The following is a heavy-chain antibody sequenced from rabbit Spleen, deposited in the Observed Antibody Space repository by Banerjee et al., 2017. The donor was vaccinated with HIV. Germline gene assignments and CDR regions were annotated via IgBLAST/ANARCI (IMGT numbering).Heavy chain of an antibody. Sequence: QSLEESGGDLVKPGASLTLTCTASGFSFSSSDYMCWVRQAPGKGLEWISCIAGSSSGFTYSATWAKGRFTCSKTSSTTVTLQMTSLTVTDTASYFCARDTNGNGWNFELWGPGTLVTVS. J-gene: IGHJ6*01. V-gene: IGHV1S40*01. CDR1: GFSFSSSDY. CDR3: ARDTNGNGWNFEL. CDR2: IAGSSSGFT. D-gene: IGHD1-1*01.